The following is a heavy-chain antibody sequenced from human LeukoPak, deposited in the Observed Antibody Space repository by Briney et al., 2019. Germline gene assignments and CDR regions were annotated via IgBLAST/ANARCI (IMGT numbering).Heavy chain of an antibody. J-gene: IGHJ3*02. CDR1: GFTLSSSA. V-gene: IGHV3-23*01. D-gene: IGHD2-15*01. CDR2: ISGSGGST. Sequence: GGSLRLSCAVSGFTLSSSAMSWVRQAPGKGLEWVSYISGSGGSTYYADSVKGRFTISRDNSKNTLYLQMNSLRGEDVAVYHCAKHRPYCSGGSCHRAFDIWGQGTVVTVSS. CDR3: AKHRPYCSGGSCHRAFDI.